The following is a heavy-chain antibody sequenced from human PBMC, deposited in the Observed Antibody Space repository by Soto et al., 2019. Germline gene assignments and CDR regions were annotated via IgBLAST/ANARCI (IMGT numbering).Heavy chain of an antibody. Sequence: SETLSLTCAVSGGSISSGGYSWSWIRQPPGKGLEWIGYIYHSGSTYYNPSLKSRVTISVDRSKNQFSLKLSSVTAADTAVYYCARGRDRCSSTSCSITFDYWGQGTLVTVSS. CDR3: ARGRDRCSSTSCSITFDY. V-gene: IGHV4-30-2*01. J-gene: IGHJ4*02. CDR2: IYHSGST. D-gene: IGHD2-2*01. CDR1: GGSISSGGYS.